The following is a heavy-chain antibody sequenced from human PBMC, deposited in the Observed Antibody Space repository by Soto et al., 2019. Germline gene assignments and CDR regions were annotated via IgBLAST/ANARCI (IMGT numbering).Heavy chain of an antibody. CDR3: ARRGRLGARYYYYGMDV. V-gene: IGHV5-51*01. J-gene: IGHJ6*02. CDR1: GYSFTSYW. CDR2: IYPGDSDT. D-gene: IGHD3-10*01. Sequence: LKISCKGSGYSFTSYWIGWVRQMPGKGLEWMGIIYPGDSDTRYSPSFQGQVTISADKSISTAYLQWSSLKASDTAMYYCARRGRLGARYYYYGMDVWGQGTTVTVSS.